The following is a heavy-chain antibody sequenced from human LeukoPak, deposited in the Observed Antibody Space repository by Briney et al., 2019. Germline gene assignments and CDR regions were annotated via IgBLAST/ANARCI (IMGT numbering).Heavy chain of an antibody. CDR1: GGSVSGYC. J-gene: IGHJ6*02. Sequence: PSETLSLTCAVYGGSVSGYCWSWIRQPPGKGLEWIGEINHSGSTNYNPSLKSRVTISVDTSKNQFSLKLSSVTAADTAVYYCARWYSSSWYYYYGMDVWGQGTTVTVSS. CDR2: INHSGST. V-gene: IGHV4-34*01. CDR3: ARWYSSSWYYYYGMDV. D-gene: IGHD6-13*01.